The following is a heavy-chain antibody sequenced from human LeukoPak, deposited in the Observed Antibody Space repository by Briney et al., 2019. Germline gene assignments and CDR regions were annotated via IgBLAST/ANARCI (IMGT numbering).Heavy chain of an antibody. J-gene: IGHJ4*02. CDR2: ISGSGAGT. CDR1: GFTLRSYA. V-gene: IGHV3-23*01. CDR3: AKDLTYASGWLLHY. Sequence: PGGSLRLSCAASGFTLRSYAMSWVRQAPGEGLEWVSGISGSGAGTYYADSVKGRFTISRDNSKNTLYLQMNSLRAEDTAVYYCAKDLTYASGWLLHYWSQGTLVTVSS. D-gene: IGHD6-19*01.